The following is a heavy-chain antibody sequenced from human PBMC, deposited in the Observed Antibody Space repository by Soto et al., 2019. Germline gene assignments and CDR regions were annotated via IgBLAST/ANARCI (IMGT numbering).Heavy chain of an antibody. V-gene: IGHV4-34*01. D-gene: IGHD3-10*01. CDR2: INHSGST. CDR3: ARAVGSSGDYFDY. CDR1: GGSFSGCY. Sequence: QVQLQQWGAGLLKPSETLSLTCAVYGGSFSGCYWSWIRQPPGKGLEWIGEINHSGSTNYNPSLKRRVTISVDTSKHQFSLRLSSVTAAGTAVYYCARAVGSSGDYFDYWGQGILVTVSS. J-gene: IGHJ4*02.